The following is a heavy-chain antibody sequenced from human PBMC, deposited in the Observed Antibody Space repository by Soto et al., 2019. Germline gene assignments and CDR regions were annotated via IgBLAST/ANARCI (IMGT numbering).Heavy chain of an antibody. CDR1: GFSLSTSGVG. Sequence: QITLKESGPTLVKPTQTLTLTCTFSGFSLSTSGVGVGWIRQPPGKALEWLALIYWNDDKRYSPSLKSRLTITKDTSKNQVVLTMTNMDPVDTTTYYCAHRPLAYCGGDCYSGGAFDIWGQGTMVTVSS. CDR2: IYWNDDK. V-gene: IGHV2-5*01. J-gene: IGHJ3*02. D-gene: IGHD2-21*02. CDR3: AHRPLAYCGGDCYSGGAFDI.